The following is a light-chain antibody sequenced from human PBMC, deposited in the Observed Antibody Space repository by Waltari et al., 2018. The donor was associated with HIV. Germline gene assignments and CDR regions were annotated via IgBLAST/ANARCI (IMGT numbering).Light chain of an antibody. CDR2: WAS. CDR3: QQYYSNPRT. CDR1: QSVLYISNTQTY. J-gene: IGKJ1*01. V-gene: IGKV4-1*01. Sequence: DIVMTQSPDSLSVSLGEWAPINCHSSQSVLYISNTQTYLAWYQQKVGQPPKLLIYWASNRESGVPDRFTGSGSGTDFTLTISSLQAEDVAVYYCQQYYSNPRTFGQGTKVEIK.